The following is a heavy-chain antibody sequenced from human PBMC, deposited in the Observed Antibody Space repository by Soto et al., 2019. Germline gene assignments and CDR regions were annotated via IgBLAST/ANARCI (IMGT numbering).Heavy chain of an antibody. J-gene: IGHJ6*02. CDR2: LSPDGSR. V-gene: IGHV4-4*02. Sequence: QVQPQESGPGLVKPSETLSLTCAVSGAPITTTRWWAWVRLPPGKALEWIGELSPDGSRHSNPSLEGRFTMSLDESKNHFSLKLTSVTAADTAIYYCATQTISYTWGVWGRGTSVTVSS. CDR1: GAPITTTRW. D-gene: IGHD3-16*01. CDR3: ATQTISYTWGV.